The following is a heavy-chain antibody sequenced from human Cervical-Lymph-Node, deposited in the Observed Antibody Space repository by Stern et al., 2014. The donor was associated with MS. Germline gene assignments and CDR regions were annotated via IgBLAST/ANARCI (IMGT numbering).Heavy chain of an antibody. CDR2: INPSGGST. CDR3: AREVAGHRLGMMDV. Sequence: HVQLVQSGAEVKKPGASVKVSCKASGYTFTTYYMHWVRQAPGQGLERMGIINPSGGSTSYAQKFQGRVTMTRDTSTSTVYMQLSSLRSEDTAVYYCAREVAGHRLGMMDVWGQGTSVTVSS. J-gene: IGHJ6*02. D-gene: IGHD6-19*01. V-gene: IGHV1-46*01. CDR1: GYTFTTYY.